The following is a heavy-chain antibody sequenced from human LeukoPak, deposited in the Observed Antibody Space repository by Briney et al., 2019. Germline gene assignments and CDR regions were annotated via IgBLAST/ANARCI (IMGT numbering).Heavy chain of an antibody. J-gene: IGHJ4*02. CDR2: ISSSSSYT. CDR3: ARTGYGDYGTFDY. Sequence: GGSLRLSCAASGFTFSDYYMSRIRQAPGKGLEWVSYISSSSSYTNYADSVKGRFTISRDNAKNSLYLQMNSLRAEDTAVYYCARTGYGDYGTFDYWGQGTLVTVSS. CDR1: GFTFSDYY. V-gene: IGHV3-11*03. D-gene: IGHD4-17*01.